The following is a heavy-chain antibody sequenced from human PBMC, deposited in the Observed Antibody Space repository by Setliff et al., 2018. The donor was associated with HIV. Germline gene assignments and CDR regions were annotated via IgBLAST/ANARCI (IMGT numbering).Heavy chain of an antibody. CDR2: ISAYDGNT. CDR1: GYTFPSYG. J-gene: IGHJ3*02. Sequence: ASVKVSCKASGYTFPSYGISWVRQAPGQGLEWMGWISAYDGNTNYAQKFQGRVTMTTDTSTSTAYMELRSLRSDDTAVYYCASENSYDSSGWGAFDIWGPGTMVTVSS. CDR3: ASENSYDSSGWGAFDI. D-gene: IGHD3-22*01. V-gene: IGHV1-18*01.